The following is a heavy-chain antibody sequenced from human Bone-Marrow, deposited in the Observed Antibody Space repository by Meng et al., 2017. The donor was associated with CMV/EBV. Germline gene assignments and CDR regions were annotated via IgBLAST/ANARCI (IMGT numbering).Heavy chain of an antibody. CDR3: AKDGDVTGGLYYFDY. CDR2: ISGSGGST. V-gene: IGHV3-23*01. CDR1: GFTFSSYA. Sequence: SGFTFSSYAMSWVRQAPGKGLEWVSAISGSGGSTYYADSVKGRFTISRDNSKNTLYLQMNSLRAEDTAVYYCAKDGDVTGGLYYFDYWGQGTLVTVSS. D-gene: IGHD7-27*01. J-gene: IGHJ4*02.